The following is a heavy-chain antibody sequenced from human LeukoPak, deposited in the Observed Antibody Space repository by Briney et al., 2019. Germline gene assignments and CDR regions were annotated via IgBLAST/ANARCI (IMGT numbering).Heavy chain of an antibody. Sequence: PSETLSLTCTVSGGSISSSSYYWGWIRQPPGKGLEWIGYIYYSGSTNYNPSLKSRVTISVDTSKNQFSLKVSSVTAADTAVYYCARTVGGVKEFDNWGQGTLVTVSS. CDR3: ARTVGGVKEFDN. V-gene: IGHV4-61*05. D-gene: IGHD3-16*01. J-gene: IGHJ4*02. CDR1: GGSISSSSYY. CDR2: IYYSGST.